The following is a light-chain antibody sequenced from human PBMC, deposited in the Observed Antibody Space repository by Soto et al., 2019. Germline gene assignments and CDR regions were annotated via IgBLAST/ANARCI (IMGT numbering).Light chain of an antibody. CDR3: QQYNSYSRT. Sequence: DIQMTQSPSTLSASVCDRVTITCRASQSISSWLAWYQQKPGKAPKLLIYEASSLESGVPSRVSGSGSGKEVTLTISSLQPDDFATYYCQQYNSYSRTFGQGTKVDIK. J-gene: IGKJ1*01. CDR1: QSISSW. CDR2: EAS. V-gene: IGKV1-5*01.